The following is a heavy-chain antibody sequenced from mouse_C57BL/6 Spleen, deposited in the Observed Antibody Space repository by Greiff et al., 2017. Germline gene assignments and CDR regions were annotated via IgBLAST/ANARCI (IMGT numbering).Heavy chain of an antibody. CDR2: IDPSDSYT. CDR3: ARSGITTVVATSLDY. CDR1: GYTFTSYW. J-gene: IGHJ2*01. V-gene: IGHV1-59*01. D-gene: IGHD1-1*01. Sequence: QVQLQQPGAELVRPGTSVKLSCKASGYTFTSYWMHWVKQRPGQGLEWIGVIDPSDSYTNYNQKFKGKATLTVATSSSTAYMQLSSLTSEDSAVYYCARSGITTVVATSLDYWGQGTTLTVSS.